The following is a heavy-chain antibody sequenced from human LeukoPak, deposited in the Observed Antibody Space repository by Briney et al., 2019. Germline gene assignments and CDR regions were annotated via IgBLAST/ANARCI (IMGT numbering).Heavy chain of an antibody. Sequence: GGPLRLSCAASGFTFSSHAMSWVREAPGKGLEGVSSISDSGGRTHYADSVKGRFTISRDNSKNTLYLQMNSLRAEDTAPYYCAKGMFYYGSGSSDYWGQGTLVTVSS. V-gene: IGHV3-23*01. CDR1: GFTFSSHA. J-gene: IGHJ4*02. CDR3: AKGMFYYGSGSSDY. CDR2: ISDSGGRT. D-gene: IGHD3-10*01.